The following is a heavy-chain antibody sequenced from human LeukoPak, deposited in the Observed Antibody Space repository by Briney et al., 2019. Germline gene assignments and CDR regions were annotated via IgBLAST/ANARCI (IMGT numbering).Heavy chain of an antibody. V-gene: IGHV3-66*01. D-gene: IGHD2-21*02. CDR3: AGEDGDWGYFDY. Sequence: GGSLGLSCAASGFTVSSNYMSWVRQAPGKGLEWVSVIYSGGSTYYADSVKGRFTISRDNSKNTLYLQMNSLRAEDTAVYYCAGEDGDWGYFDYWGQGTLVTVSS. CDR2: IYSGGST. J-gene: IGHJ4*02. CDR1: GFTVSSNY.